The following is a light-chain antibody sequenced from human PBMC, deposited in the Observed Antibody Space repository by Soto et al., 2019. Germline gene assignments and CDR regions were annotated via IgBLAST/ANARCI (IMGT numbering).Light chain of an antibody. V-gene: IGKV3-15*01. CDR3: QQYGSSPFT. CDR1: QNILSN. CDR2: GAS. Sequence: VMTQSTATLSVSPGERATLSCRASQNILSNLAWYQQKPGQAPRLLIYGASTRATGIPARFSGSGSGTEFTLTISSLQSEDFAVYYCQQYGSSPFTFGPGTKVAIK. J-gene: IGKJ3*01.